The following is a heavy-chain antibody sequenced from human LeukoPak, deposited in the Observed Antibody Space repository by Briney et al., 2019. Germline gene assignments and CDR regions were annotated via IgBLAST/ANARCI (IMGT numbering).Heavy chain of an antibody. CDR3: ARLNLRGGEALHFDS. J-gene: IGHJ4*02. Sequence: SETLSLTCSVSGGSLANYYWGWIRQPPGKGLEFIGYIHSDGTTNYDSSLQSRVAISLDTSKIQFSLRLYSVTAADTALYFCARLNLRGGEALHFDSWGQGTLVTVSS. V-gene: IGHV4-4*09. CDR2: IHSDGTT. D-gene: IGHD3-16*01. CDR1: GGSLANYY.